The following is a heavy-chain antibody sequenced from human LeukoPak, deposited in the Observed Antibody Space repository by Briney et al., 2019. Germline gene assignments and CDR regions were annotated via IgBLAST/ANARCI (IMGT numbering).Heavy chain of an antibody. D-gene: IGHD1-26*01. Sequence: ASVKVSCKASGGTFSSYAISWVRQAPGQGLEWMGGIIPIFGTANYAQKFQGRVTITADESTSTAYMELSSLRSEDTAVCYCARGWELLPHGFQHWGQGTLVTVSS. J-gene: IGHJ1*01. CDR3: ARGWELLPHGFQH. CDR1: GGTFSSYA. CDR2: IIPIFGTA. V-gene: IGHV1-69*13.